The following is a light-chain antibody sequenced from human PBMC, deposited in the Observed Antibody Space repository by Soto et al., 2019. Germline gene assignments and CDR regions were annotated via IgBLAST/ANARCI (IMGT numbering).Light chain of an antibody. J-gene: IGLJ3*02. CDR2: EAS. CDR1: SSDIGSYNS. Sequence: QSAPTQPASVSGSPGQSITISCTGTSSDIGSYNSVSWYQQHPGKAPKLMIYEASKRPSGVSDRFSGSKSGNTASLTISGLLAEDEADYYCCSYADRSTRVFGGGTKLTVL. V-gene: IGLV2-23*01. CDR3: CSYADRSTRV.